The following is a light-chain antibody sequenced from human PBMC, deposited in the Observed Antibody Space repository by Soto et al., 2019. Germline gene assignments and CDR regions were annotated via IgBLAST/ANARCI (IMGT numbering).Light chain of an antibody. CDR1: SSDVGGYNS. J-gene: IGLJ3*02. Sequence: QSALTQPRSVSGSPGQSVTFSCTGTSSDVGGYNSVSWFQQHPGKAPKLMVFDVSKRPSGVPDRFSGSKSGNKASLTISGLQAEDEADYYCCSYAGTYTWVFGGGTKLTV. V-gene: IGLV2-11*01. CDR3: CSYAGTYTWV. CDR2: DVS.